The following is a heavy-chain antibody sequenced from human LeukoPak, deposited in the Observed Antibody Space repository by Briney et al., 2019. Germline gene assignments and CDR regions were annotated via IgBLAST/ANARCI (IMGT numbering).Heavy chain of an antibody. CDR2: IYHSGST. V-gene: IGHV4-38-2*01. CDR3: ARLQGYCSSTSCYPYNWFDP. CDR1: GYSISSGYY. J-gene: IGHJ5*02. Sequence: PSETLSLTCAVSGYSISSGYYWGWIRPPPGKGREWIGSIYHSGSTYYNTSLKSRVTISVDTSKNQFSLKLSSVTAADTAVYYCARLQGYCSSTSCYPYNWFDPWGQGTLVTVSS. D-gene: IGHD2-2*01.